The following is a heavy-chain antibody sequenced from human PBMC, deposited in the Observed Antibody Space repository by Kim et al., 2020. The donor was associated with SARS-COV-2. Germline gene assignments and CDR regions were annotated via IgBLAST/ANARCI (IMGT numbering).Heavy chain of an antibody. CDR3: ARERGAMIVVVTDYYGMDV. V-gene: IGHV3-33*01. J-gene: IGHJ6*02. D-gene: IGHD3-22*01. CDR1: GFTFSSYG. Sequence: GGSLRLSCAASGFTFSSYGMHWVRQAPGKGLEWVAVIWYDGSNKYYADSVKGRFTIPRDNSKNTLYLQMNSLRAEDTAVYYCARERGAMIVVVTDYYGMDVWGQGTTVTVSS. CDR2: IWYDGSNK.